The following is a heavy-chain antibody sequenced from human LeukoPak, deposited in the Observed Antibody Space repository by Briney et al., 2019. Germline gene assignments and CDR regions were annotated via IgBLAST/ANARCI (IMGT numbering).Heavy chain of an antibody. V-gene: IGHV1-69*13. CDR1: GYTFTSYY. J-gene: IGHJ5*02. D-gene: IGHD3-10*01. CDR2: IIPIFGTA. Sequence: ASVKVSCKASGYTFTSYYMHWVRQAPGQGLEWMGGIIPIFGTANYAQKFQGRVTITADESTSTAYMELSSLRSEDTAVYYCASSITMVRGVVNWFDPWGQGTLVTVSS. CDR3: ASSITMVRGVVNWFDP.